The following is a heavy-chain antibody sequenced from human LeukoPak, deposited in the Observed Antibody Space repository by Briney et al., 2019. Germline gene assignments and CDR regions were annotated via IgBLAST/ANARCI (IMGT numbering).Heavy chain of an antibody. CDR3: ARALRVGRYSADY. J-gene: IGHJ4*02. D-gene: IGHD2-15*01. CDR2: MNPNSGNT. Sequence: SVKVSCKASGYTFTSYDINWVRQATGQGLEWMGWMNPNSGNTGSAQRFQGRVTMTRNTSISTAYMELSSLGSEDTAVYYCARALRVGRYSADYWGQGTLVTVSS. V-gene: IGHV1-8*01. CDR1: GYTFTSYD.